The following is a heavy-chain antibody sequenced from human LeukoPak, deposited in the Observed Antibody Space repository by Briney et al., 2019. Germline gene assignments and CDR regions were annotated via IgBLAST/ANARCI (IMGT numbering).Heavy chain of an antibody. Sequence: GRSLRLSCAASGFTFDDYAMHWVRQASGKGLEWVSGISWNSGSIGYADSVKGRFTISRDNAKNSLYLQMNSLRAEDTALYYCAKDTGRTYYYDSSGFFDYWGQGTLVTVSS. D-gene: IGHD3-22*01. CDR1: GFTFDDYA. CDR2: ISWNSGSI. CDR3: AKDTGRTYYYDSSGFFDY. V-gene: IGHV3-9*01. J-gene: IGHJ4*02.